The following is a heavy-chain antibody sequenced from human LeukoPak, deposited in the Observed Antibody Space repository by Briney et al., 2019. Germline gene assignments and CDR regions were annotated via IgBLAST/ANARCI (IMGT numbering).Heavy chain of an antibody. CDR2: IYTSGST. V-gene: IGHV4-4*07. CDR3: ARRVQLWLLATNWFDP. Sequence: SETLSLTCTVSGGSISSYYWSWIRQPAGKGLEWIGRIYTSGSTNYNPSLKSRVTMSVDTSKNQFSLKLSSVTAADTAVYYCARRVQLWLLATNWFDPWGQGTLVTVSS. D-gene: IGHD5-18*01. CDR1: GGSISSYY. J-gene: IGHJ5*02.